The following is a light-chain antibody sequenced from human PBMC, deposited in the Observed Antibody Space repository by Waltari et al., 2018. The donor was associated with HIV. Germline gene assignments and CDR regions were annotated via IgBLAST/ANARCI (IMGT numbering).Light chain of an antibody. CDR2: YDS. J-gene: IGLJ3*02. V-gene: IGLV3-21*04. Sequence: SYVLTQPPSVSVAPGKTARITCVGNNIGTKSVYWYQQKQGQAPVLVINYDSDRPSGTPCRVSGSNAGTTATLTISRVEAGDEADYYCQVWDTTSDHRVFGGQTKLTVL. CDR3: QVWDTTSDHRV. CDR1: NIGTKS.